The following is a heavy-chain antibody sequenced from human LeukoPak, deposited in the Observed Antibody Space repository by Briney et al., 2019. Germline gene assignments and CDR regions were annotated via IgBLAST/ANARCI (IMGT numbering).Heavy chain of an antibody. CDR2: INWNGGST. D-gene: IGHD3-22*01. J-gene: IGHJ3*02. V-gene: IGHV3-20*04. Sequence: TGGSLRLSCAASGFTFDDYGMSWVRQAPGKGLEWVSGINWNGGSTGYADSVKGRFTISKDNAKNSLYLQMDSLRGEDTAVYYCAREGRYYYDSSGLGDAFDIWGQGTMVTVSS. CDR1: GFTFDDYG. CDR3: AREGRYYYDSSGLGDAFDI.